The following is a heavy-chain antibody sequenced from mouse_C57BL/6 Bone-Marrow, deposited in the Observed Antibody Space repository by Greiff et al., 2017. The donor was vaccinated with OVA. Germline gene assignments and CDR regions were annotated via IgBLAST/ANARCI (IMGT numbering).Heavy chain of an antibody. Sequence: EVKLLESGPVLVKPGASVKMSCKASGYTFTDYYMNWVKQSHGKSLEWIGVINPYNGGTSYNQKFKGKATLTVDKSSSTAYMELNSLTSEDSAVYYCARDGYYVFDYWGQGTTLTVSS. CDR3: ARDGYYVFDY. V-gene: IGHV1-19*01. CDR2: INPYNGGT. J-gene: IGHJ2*01. CDR1: GYTFTDYY. D-gene: IGHD2-3*01.